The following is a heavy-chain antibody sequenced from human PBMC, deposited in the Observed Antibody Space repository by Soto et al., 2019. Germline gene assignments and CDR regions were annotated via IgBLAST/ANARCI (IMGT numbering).Heavy chain of an antibody. Sequence: EVQLVESGGGLVKPGGSLRLSCAASGFTFSSYSMNWVRQAPGKGLEWVSSIYMSSDYIYYADSVKGRIPTSRDNAKNSLYLQMAGVRTEDTAVYYCARDASMRQQGEGWFDPWGQGTLVTVAA. J-gene: IGHJ5*02. V-gene: IGHV3-21*01. D-gene: IGHD6-13*01. CDR1: GFTFSSYS. CDR2: IYMSSDYI. CDR3: ARDASMRQQGEGWFDP.